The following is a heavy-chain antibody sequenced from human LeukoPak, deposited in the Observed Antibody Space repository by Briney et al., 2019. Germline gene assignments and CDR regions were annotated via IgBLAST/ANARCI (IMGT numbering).Heavy chain of an antibody. CDR3: ARDLYSSSWYPSSCDY. D-gene: IGHD6-13*01. CDR2: INPSSGGT. V-gene: IGHV1-2*02. J-gene: IGHJ4*02. Sequence: GASVKVSCKASGGTFSSYAISWVRQAPGQGLEWMGWINPSSGGTNYAQNFQGRVTMTRDTSISTAYMELSRLRSNDTAVYYYARDLYSSSWYPSSCDYWGQGTLVTVSS. CDR1: GGTFSSYA.